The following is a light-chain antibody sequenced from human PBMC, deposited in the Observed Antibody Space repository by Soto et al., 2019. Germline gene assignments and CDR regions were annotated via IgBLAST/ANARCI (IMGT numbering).Light chain of an antibody. CDR2: GNS. CDR3: PYYDSSRGAV. J-gene: IGLJ3*02. CDR1: SSNIGAGYD. Sequence: QSVLTQPPSVSGAPGQRVTISCTGSSSNIGAGYDVHWYQQLPGTAPKLLIYGNSNRPSGVPDRFSGSKSGTSASLAITGLHAEDADDYYRPYYDSSRGAVFGGGTKVTVL. V-gene: IGLV1-40*01.